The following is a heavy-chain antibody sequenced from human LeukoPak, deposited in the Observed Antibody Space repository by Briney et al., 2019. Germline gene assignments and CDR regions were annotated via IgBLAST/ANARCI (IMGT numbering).Heavy chain of an antibody. Sequence: SSETLSLTCPVCGGSISSSSYYWGWIRQPPGKGLEWIGSIYYSGSTYYNPSLKSRVTISVDTSKNQFSLKLSSVTAADTAVYYCEGVRGVAVYYYYMDVWGKGTTVTVSS. D-gene: IGHD3-10*01. CDR2: IYYSGST. V-gene: IGHV4-39*01. CDR3: EGVRGVAVYYYYMDV. CDR1: GGSISSSSYY. J-gene: IGHJ6*03.